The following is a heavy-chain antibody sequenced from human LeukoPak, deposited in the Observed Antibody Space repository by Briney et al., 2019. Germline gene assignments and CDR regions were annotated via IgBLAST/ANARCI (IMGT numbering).Heavy chain of an antibody. D-gene: IGHD6-6*01. CDR3: ARGDGSSSGLYFQY. CDR1: GFTFSTFW. J-gene: IGHJ4*02. V-gene: IGHV3-7*01. CDR2: IKQDGNTK. Sequence: PGGSLRLSCAASGFTFSTFWMTWVRQAPGKGLEWVANIKQDGNTKYYVDSMKGRFTISRDNPNNLLYLQINSLRAEDTAVYYCARGDGSSSGLYFQYWGRGTLVTVSS.